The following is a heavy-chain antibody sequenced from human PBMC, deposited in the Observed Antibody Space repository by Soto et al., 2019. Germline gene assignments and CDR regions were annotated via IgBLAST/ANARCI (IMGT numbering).Heavy chain of an antibody. D-gene: IGHD3-3*01. CDR3: ARITRS. V-gene: IGHV3-23*01. CDR1: GLTVGSSA. CDR2: LSGDAKAT. Sequence: EVRLLESGGGLVQPGGSLRLSCAASGLTVGSSAMAWVRQPPGKGLERISSLSGDAKATYYADSVKGRFTISRDISKNPLFLQMDSLRVEDTTIYFYARITRSWGQGTRVTGSS. J-gene: IGHJ5*02.